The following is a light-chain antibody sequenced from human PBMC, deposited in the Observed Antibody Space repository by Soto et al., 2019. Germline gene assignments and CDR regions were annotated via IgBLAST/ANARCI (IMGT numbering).Light chain of an antibody. CDR1: QGISNY. J-gene: IGKJ3*01. CDR3: QKYNSALGFT. V-gene: IGKV1-27*01. Sequence: DIQMTQSPSSLSTSVGDRATITCRASQGISNYLAWYQQKPGKVPKLLIYAASTLQSGVPSRFSGSGSGTDFTLTISSLQPEDVATYYCQKYNSALGFTFGPGTKVDIK. CDR2: AAS.